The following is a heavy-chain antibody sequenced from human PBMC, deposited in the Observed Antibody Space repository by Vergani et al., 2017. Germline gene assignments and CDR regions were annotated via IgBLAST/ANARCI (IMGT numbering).Heavy chain of an antibody. CDR2: MYYSGST. CDR1: GGSISSSSYY. V-gene: IGHV4-39*07. Sequence: QLQLQESGPGLVKPSETLSLTCTVSGGSISSSSYYWGWIRQPPGKGLEWIGSMYYSGSTYYHPSLKSRVTISVDTSKNQFSLKLSSVTAADTAVYYCARAVRSSTGWFDPWGQGTLVTVSS. CDR3: ARAVRSSTGWFDP. J-gene: IGHJ5*02. D-gene: IGHD6-6*01.